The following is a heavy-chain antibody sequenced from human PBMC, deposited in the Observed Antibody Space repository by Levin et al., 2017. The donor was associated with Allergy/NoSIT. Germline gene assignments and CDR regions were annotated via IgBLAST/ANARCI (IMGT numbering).Heavy chain of an antibody. CDR3: ARAAGATKSFDY. V-gene: IGHV3-21*01. CDR1: GFTFSTYS. CDR2: ISGGSYNI. Sequence: GGSLRLSCAASGFTFSTYSMNWVRQAPGKGLEWVSFISGGSYNIYYADSVKGRFTISRDNAKNSLFLQMNSLRADDTAVYYCARAAGATKSFDYWGQGTLVTVSS. J-gene: IGHJ4*02. D-gene: IGHD1-26*01.